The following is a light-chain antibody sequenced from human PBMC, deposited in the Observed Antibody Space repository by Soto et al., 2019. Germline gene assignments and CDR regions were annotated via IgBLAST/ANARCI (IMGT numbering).Light chain of an antibody. CDR3: QQYNSYSST. Sequence: DIQMTQSPSTLSVSVGDRATITCRASQSISSWLAWYQQKPGKAPKLLIYKASSLESGVPSRFSGSGSGTEFTLTISSLQPDDFATYYCQQYNSYSSTFGQGTKVEIK. CDR2: KAS. V-gene: IGKV1-5*03. J-gene: IGKJ1*01. CDR1: QSISSW.